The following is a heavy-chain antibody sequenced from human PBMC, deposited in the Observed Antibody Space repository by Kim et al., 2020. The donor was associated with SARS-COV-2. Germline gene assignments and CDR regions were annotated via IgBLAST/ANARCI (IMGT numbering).Heavy chain of an antibody. V-gene: IGHV1-69*13. D-gene: IGHD2-15*01. CDR3: ALVVVAALGWGWFDP. CDR1: GGTFSSYA. Sequence: SVKVSCKASGGTFSSYAISWVRQAPGQGLEWMGGIIPIFGTANYAQKFQGRVTITADESTSTAYMELSSLRSEDTAVYYCALVVVAALGWGWFDPWGQGTLVTVSS. J-gene: IGHJ5*02. CDR2: IIPIFGTA.